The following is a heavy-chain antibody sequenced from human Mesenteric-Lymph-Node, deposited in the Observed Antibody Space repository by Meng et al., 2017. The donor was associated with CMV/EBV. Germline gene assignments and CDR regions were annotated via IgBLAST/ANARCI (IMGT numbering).Heavy chain of an antibody. Sequence: GESLKISCTTFGFTFSNYPMHWVRQAPGKGLEWLAFIRYDGTSTYYTHSVKGRFTISRDNSDDTLYLQMDSLRAEDSAVYYCAKDGGYYDFWSGLHFDSWARERRSPSPQ. CDR1: GFTFSNYP. CDR2: IRYDGTST. CDR3: AKDGGYYDFWSGLHFDS. V-gene: IGHV3-30*02. J-gene: IGHJ4*02. D-gene: IGHD3-3*01.